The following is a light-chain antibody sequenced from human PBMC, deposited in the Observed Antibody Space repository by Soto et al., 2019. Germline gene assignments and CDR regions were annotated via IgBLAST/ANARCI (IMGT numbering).Light chain of an antibody. CDR1: TSNIGTNT. CDR2: SND. CDR3: ATWDDSLNVV. J-gene: IGLJ2*01. V-gene: IGLV1-44*01. Sequence: QSVLTQSPSASGTPGQRGSISCSGSTSNIGTNTVSWYQHVPGTAPKLLIYSNDQRPSAVPGRFSGSKSGTSASLAISGLLSEDEADYYCATWDDSLNVVFGGATKLTV.